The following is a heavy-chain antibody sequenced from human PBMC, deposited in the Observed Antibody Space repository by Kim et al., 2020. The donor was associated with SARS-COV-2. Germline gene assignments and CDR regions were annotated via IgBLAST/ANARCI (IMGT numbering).Heavy chain of an antibody. V-gene: IGHV4-34*01. D-gene: IGHD2-15*01. J-gene: IGHJ4*02. Sequence: NPALKSRVTNAVDTSKNQFSLKLSSVTAADTAVYYCANGGNYCSGGSCFDYGGQGTLVTVSS. CDR3: ANGGNYCSGGSCFDY.